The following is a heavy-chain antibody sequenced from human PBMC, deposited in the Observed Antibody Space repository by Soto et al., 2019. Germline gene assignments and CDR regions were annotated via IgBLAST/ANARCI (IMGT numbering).Heavy chain of an antibody. CDR2: IWYDGSNK. Sequence: QVQLVESGGGVAQPGRSLRLSCAASGFTFSSYGMHWVRQAPGKGLEWVAVIWYDGSNKYYADSVKGRFTISRDNSKNTLYLQMNSLRAEDTAVYYCARGSLGIVGATTSNGYYFDYWGQGTLVTVSS. CDR3: ARGSLGIVGATTSNGYYFDY. V-gene: IGHV3-33*01. J-gene: IGHJ4*02. CDR1: GFTFSSYG. D-gene: IGHD1-26*01.